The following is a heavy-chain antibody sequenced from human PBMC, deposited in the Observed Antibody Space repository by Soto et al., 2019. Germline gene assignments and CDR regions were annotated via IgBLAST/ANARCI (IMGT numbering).Heavy chain of an antibody. CDR3: ARTRITMVRGVQYYMDV. CDR2: INAGNGNT. D-gene: IGHD3-10*01. Sequence: ASVKVSCKASGYTFTSYAMHWVRQAPGQRLEWMGWINAGNGNTKYSQKFQGRVTITRDTSASTAYMELSSLRSEDTAVYYCARTRITMVRGVQYYMDVWGKGTTVTVSS. J-gene: IGHJ6*03. CDR1: GYTFTSYA. V-gene: IGHV1-3*01.